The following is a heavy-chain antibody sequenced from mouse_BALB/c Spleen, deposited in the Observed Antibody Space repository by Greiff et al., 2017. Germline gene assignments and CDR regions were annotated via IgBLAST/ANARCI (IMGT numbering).Heavy chain of an antibody. J-gene: IGHJ3*01. CDR3: ARDGHDGYPRD. V-gene: IGHV2-6-7*01. Sequence: QVHVKQSGPGLVAPSQSLSITCTVSGFSLTGYGVNWVRQPPGKGLEWLGMIWGDGSTDYNSALKSRLSISKDNSKSQVFLKMNSLQTDDTARYYCARDGHDGYPRDWGQGTLVTVSA. D-gene: IGHD2-3*01. CDR1: GFSLTGYG. CDR2: IWGDGST.